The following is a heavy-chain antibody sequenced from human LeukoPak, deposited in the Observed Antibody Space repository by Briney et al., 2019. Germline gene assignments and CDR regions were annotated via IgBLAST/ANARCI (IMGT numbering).Heavy chain of an antibody. CDR3: AKDPTIFGVVIPYD. Sequence: GGSLRLSCAASGFTFSSYAMSWVRQAPGKGLEWVSAISGSGGSTYYADSVKGRFTISRDNSKNTLYLQMNSLRAEDTAVYYCAKDPTIFGVVIPYDWGQGTLVTVSS. CDR2: ISGSGGST. D-gene: IGHD3-3*01. V-gene: IGHV3-23*01. CDR1: GFTFSSYA. J-gene: IGHJ4*02.